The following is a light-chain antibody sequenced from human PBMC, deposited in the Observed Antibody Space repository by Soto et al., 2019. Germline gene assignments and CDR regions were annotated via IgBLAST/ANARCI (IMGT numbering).Light chain of an antibody. Sequence: EIVSTQSPGTLSLSPGERATLSCRASQSVSSTYLAWYQQKPGQAPGLLLYGASNRASGIPDRFSGSGSGTDFTLTISRLEPEDFAVYYCQQYGSSPPLSFGGGTKVDIK. J-gene: IGKJ4*01. CDR3: QQYGSSPPLS. CDR2: GAS. V-gene: IGKV3-20*01. CDR1: QSVSSTY.